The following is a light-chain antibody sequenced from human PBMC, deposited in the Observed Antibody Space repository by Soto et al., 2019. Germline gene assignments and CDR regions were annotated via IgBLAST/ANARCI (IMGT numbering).Light chain of an antibody. Sequence: DIQMTQSPSTLSASVGDRVTITCRASQSISSWLAWYQQKPGKASKFLIYKASSLESGVPSIFSGSGSATEFTLTNSSLQPNDCATYYCQQYNSYSPYIFGQGTKLEIK. CDR3: QQYNSYSPYI. CDR1: QSISSW. V-gene: IGKV1-5*03. CDR2: KAS. J-gene: IGKJ2*01.